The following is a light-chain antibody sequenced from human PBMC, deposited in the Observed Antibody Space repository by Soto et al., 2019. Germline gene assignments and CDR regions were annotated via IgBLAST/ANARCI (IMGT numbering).Light chain of an antibody. V-gene: IGKV1-12*01. CDR3: QQTNSFPRT. CDR2: AAS. Sequence: DIQMTQSPSSVSASVGDRVTITCRASQGISIWLGWYQQKPGKAPKLLIYAASSLQSGVPSRFSGSGSGTDFTLTISSLQAEDFATYYCQQTNSFPRTFGQGTKLEIK. CDR1: QGISIW. J-gene: IGKJ2*02.